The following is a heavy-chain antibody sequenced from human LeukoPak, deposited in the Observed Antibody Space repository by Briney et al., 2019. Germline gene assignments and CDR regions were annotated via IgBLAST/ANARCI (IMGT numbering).Heavy chain of an antibody. CDR2: IYTSGST. CDR1: GGSISSYY. Sequence: SETLSLTCTVSGGSISSYYWSWIRQPAGKGLEWIGRIYTSGSTNYNPSLKSRVTMSVATSKTQFSLKLSSVTAADTAVYYCARDTGSGHFYDILTGYFNWFDPWGQGTLVTVSS. CDR3: ARDTGSGHFYDILTGYFNWFDP. J-gene: IGHJ5*02. D-gene: IGHD3-9*01. V-gene: IGHV4-4*07.